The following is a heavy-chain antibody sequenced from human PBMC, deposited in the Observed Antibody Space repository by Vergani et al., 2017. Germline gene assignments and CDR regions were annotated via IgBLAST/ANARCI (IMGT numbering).Heavy chain of an antibody. D-gene: IGHD3-22*01. J-gene: IGHJ3*02. V-gene: IGHV1-2*02. CDR3: ARARSFTMIVVVITGEDAFDI. Sequence: QVQLVQSGAEVKKPGASVKVSCKASGYTFTGYYIHWVRQAPGQGLEWMGWINPKSADSNYAQKFQGRVTMTRDTSISTAYMELSRLRSDDTAVYYCARARSFTMIVVVITGEDAFDIWGQGTMVTVSS. CDR2: INPKSADS. CDR1: GYTFTGYY.